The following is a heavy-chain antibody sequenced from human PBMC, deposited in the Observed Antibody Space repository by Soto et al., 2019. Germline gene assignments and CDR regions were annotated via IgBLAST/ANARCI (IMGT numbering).Heavy chain of an antibody. CDR3: ARDGLDIVSVGAIAGAFDT. J-gene: IGHJ3*02. D-gene: IGHD5-12*01. V-gene: IGHV1-69*13. CDR2: IIPIFGTA. CDR1: GGTFSSYA. Sequence: SVKVSCKASGGTFSSYAISWVRQAPGQGLEWMGGIIPIFGTANYAQKFQGRVTITADESTSTAYMELSSLRSEDTAVYYCARDGLDIVSVGAIAGAFDTRGQGTMVTVSS.